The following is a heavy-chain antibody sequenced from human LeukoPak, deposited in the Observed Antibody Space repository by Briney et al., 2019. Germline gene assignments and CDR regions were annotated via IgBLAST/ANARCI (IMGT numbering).Heavy chain of an antibody. Sequence: PSETLSLTCTVSGGSNSSYYWSWIRQSPGKGLEWIGYIYYSGSTNYNPSLKSRVTISLDTSRKQFSLKLSSVTAADTAVYYCARGYSGSYGRFDYWGQGTLVTVSS. CDR1: GGSNSSYY. V-gene: IGHV4-59*01. D-gene: IGHD1-26*01. J-gene: IGHJ4*02. CDR2: IYYSGST. CDR3: ARGYSGSYGRFDY.